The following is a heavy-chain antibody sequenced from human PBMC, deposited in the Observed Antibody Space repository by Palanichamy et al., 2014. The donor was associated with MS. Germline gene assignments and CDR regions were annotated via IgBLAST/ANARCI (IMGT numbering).Heavy chain of an antibody. J-gene: IGHJ4*02. CDR3: AVIAVAGSSALDY. Sequence: QVQLVQSGAEVKKPGASVKVSCKASGYTFTSYYMHWVRQAPGQGLEWMGIINPSGGSASYAQKFQGRVTMSRDTSTSTVYMELSSLRSEDTAVYYCAVIAVAGSSALDYWGQGTLVTVSS. D-gene: IGHD6-19*01. V-gene: IGHV1-46*01. CDR2: INPSGGSA. CDR1: GYTFTSYY.